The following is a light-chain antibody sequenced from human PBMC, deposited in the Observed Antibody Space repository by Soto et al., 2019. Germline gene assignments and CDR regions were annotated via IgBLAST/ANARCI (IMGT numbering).Light chain of an antibody. CDR3: QQYYTSLS. V-gene: IGKV4-1*01. CDR1: QTVFHSSYNKDF. Sequence: DILVTHSSESLSVSLGERATLSCKSSQTVFHSSYNKDFLAWYQQKPGQPPKLLFYWASTRESGVPARFSGGGSGTDFSLTISSLQPEDVAVYYCQQYYTSLSVGQGTKVDIK. CDR2: WAS. J-gene: IGKJ1*01.